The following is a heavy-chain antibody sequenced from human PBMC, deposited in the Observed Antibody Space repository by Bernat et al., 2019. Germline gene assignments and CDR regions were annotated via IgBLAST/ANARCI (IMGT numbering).Heavy chain of an antibody. D-gene: IGHD3-22*01. V-gene: IGHV3-72*01. Sequence: EVHLVESGGGLVQPGGSLRLSCAASGFMFSAHYMDWVRPAPGKGLEWLGRINKGNSSTTEYAASVKGRFPVSRDDSRNSLFLQLNSLSAEDTAVYYCARSTSGSILDYWGQGTLVTVSS. J-gene: IGHJ4*02. CDR1: GFMFSAHY. CDR2: INKGNSSTT. CDR3: ARSTSGSILDY.